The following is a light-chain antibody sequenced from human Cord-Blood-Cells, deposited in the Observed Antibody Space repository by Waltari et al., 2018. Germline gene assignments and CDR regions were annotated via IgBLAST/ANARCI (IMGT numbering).Light chain of an antibody. CDR3: QQRSNWPPFT. CDR2: DAS. J-gene: IGKJ3*01. V-gene: IGKV3-11*01. CDR1: QSVSSY. Sequence: DIVLTQSPATLSSSPREPATLSCRASQSVSSYSAWYKQNPRLAPRLLIYDASNRATGTPSRFSGSGSRSDSTLTTSSLEPGDFAVYYCQQRSNWPPFTFGPGTKVDIK.